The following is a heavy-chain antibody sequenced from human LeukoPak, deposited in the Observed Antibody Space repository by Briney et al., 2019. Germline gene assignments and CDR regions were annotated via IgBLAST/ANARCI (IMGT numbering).Heavy chain of an antibody. CDR3: AKDAQRGFDYSNSLES. V-gene: IGHV3-33*06. J-gene: IGHJ5*01. CDR2: IWSDGTEK. D-gene: IGHD4-11*01. CDR1: GFTYSHHG. Sequence: GGSLRLSCAASGFTYSHHGMHWVRQVPGKGLEWVAVIWSDGTEKYYGDAVKGRFTISRDNSMKTLYLQMNSLRGDDTAVYYCAKDAQRGFDYSNSLESWGQGTLVTVSS.